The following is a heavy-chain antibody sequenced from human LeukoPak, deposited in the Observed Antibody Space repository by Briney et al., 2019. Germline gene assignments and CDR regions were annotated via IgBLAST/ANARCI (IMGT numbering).Heavy chain of an antibody. V-gene: IGHV3-30*02. CDR3: AKEAYSSSWYLDY. Sequence: RGSLRLSCAASGFTFSSYGMHWVRQAPGKGLEWVAFIRYDVSNKYYADSVKGRFTISRDNSKNTLYLQTNSLRAEDTAVYYCAKEAYSSSWYLDYWGQGTLVTVSS. CDR1: GFTFSSYG. J-gene: IGHJ4*02. CDR2: IRYDVSNK. D-gene: IGHD6-13*01.